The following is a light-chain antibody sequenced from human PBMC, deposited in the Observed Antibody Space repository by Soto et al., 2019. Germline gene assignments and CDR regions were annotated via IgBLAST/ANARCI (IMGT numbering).Light chain of an antibody. CDR2: DAS. CDR1: QSISSW. CDR3: QQYSTLWT. Sequence: DIQMTQSPFTLSASVGDRVTITCRASQSISSWCAWYQQKPGKAPMLLIYDASSLESGVPSMFSGSGSGTEFTLTISSLQPDDFAAYYCQQYSTLWTFGQGTKVDIK. V-gene: IGKV1-5*01. J-gene: IGKJ1*01.